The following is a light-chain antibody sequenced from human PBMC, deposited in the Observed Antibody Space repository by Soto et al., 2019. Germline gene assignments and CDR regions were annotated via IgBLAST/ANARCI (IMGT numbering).Light chain of an antibody. CDR3: QQLNRYPYT. V-gene: IGKV1-9*01. Sequence: DIQLTQSPSFLSSSVGDRVTISCRASQGINNYLAWYQQKPGKAPKLLIYVASILQSGVPSRFSGSGSGTQFTLTISSLQPEEFATYYCQQLNRYPYTFGQGTKVEIK. J-gene: IGKJ2*01. CDR1: QGINNY. CDR2: VAS.